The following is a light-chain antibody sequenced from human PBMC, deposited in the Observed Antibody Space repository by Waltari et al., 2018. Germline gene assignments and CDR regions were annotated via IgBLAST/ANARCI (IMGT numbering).Light chain of an antibody. CDR1: SSNIGKNL. Sequence: QSVLTQSSSVSAAPGQKVTISCSGTSSNIGKNLVSWYQHVPGTAPKLLIFDNNKRPSGSPDRFSGSKSGTSATLGITGLQTGDEADYYCGTWDDSLRVAVFGGGTKLTVL. CDR3: GTWDDSLRVAV. J-gene: IGLJ2*01. V-gene: IGLV1-51*01. CDR2: DNN.